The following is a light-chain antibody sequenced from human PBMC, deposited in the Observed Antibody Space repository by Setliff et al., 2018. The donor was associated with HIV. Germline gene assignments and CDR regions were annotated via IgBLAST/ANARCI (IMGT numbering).Light chain of an antibody. V-gene: IGLV1-44*01. CDR2: SNN. Sequence: QSVLTQPPSASGTPGQRVAISCSGSSSNIGSNTVNWYQQLPRTAPKPLIYSNNQRPSGVPDRFSGSKSGTSASLAISGLQSEDEADYYCAAWDDSLNGPYYVFGTGTKVTVL. CDR3: AAWDDSLNGPYYV. CDR1: SSNIGSNT. J-gene: IGLJ1*01.